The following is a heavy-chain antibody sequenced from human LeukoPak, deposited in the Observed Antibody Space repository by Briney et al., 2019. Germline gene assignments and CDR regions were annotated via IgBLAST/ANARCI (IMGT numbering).Heavy chain of an antibody. Sequence: PSETLSLTCAVYGGSFSGYYWSWIRQPPGKGLEWIGEINHSGSTNYNPSLKSRVTISVDTSKNQFSLKLSSVTAADTAVYYCARVLSVSYCDSWGQGTLVTVSS. CDR3: ARVLSVSYCDS. CDR2: INHSGST. V-gene: IGHV4-34*01. J-gene: IGHJ4*02. D-gene: IGHD2/OR15-2a*01. CDR1: GGSFSGYY.